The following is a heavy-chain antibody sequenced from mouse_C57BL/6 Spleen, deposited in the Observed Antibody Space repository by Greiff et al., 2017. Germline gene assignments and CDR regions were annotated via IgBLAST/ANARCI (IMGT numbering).Heavy chain of an antibody. J-gene: IGHJ2*01. V-gene: IGHV1-82*01. CDR1: GYAFSSSW. Sequence: QVQLQQSGPELVKPGASVKISCKASGYAFSSSWMNWVKQRPGKGLEWIGRIYPGDGDTNYNGKFKGKATLTADKSSSTAYMQLSSLTSEDSAVYFCARTLYVDYFDYWGQGTTLTVSS. CDR2: IYPGDGDT. D-gene: IGHD1-1*01. CDR3: ARTLYVDYFDY.